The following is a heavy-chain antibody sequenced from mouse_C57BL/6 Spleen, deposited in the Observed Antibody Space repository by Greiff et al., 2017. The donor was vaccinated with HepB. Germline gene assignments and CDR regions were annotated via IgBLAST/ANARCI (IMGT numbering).Heavy chain of an antibody. CDR3: ARERGDY. CDR1: GYTFTSYW. V-gene: IGHV1-50*01. Sequence: QVQLQQPGAELVKPGASVKLSCKASGYTFTSYWMQWVKQRPGQGLEWIGEIDPSDSYTNYNQKFKGKATLTVDTSSSTAYMQLSSLTSEDSAVYYCARERGDYWGQGTTLTVSS. CDR2: IDPSDSYT. J-gene: IGHJ2*01.